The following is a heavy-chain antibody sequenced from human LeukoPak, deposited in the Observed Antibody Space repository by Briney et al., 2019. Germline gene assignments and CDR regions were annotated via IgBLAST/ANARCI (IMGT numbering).Heavy chain of an antibody. CDR3: ARVGDGYNYGYFDY. V-gene: IGHV4-34*01. D-gene: IGHD5-24*01. J-gene: IGHJ4*02. CDR1: GGSFSGYY. Sequence: SETLSLTCAVYGGSFSGYYWSWIRQPPGEGLEWIGEINHSGSTNYNPSLKSRVTISVDTSKNQFSLKLSSVTAADTAVYYCARVGDGYNYGYFDYWGQGTLVTVSS. CDR2: INHSGST.